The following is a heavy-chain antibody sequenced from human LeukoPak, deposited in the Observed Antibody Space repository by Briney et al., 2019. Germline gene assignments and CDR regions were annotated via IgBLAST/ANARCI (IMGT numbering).Heavy chain of an antibody. CDR2: NSSGSDYI. CDR3: ARGGTRFDS. V-gene: IGHV3-21*01. Sequence: GGSLRLSCAASGFTFSLYSMNWVRQAPGKGLEWVSSNSSGSDYIFYGDSLKGRFSISRDNAKNSLYLQMNSLRAEDTAVYYCARGGTRFDSWGQGTLVSVSS. J-gene: IGHJ5*01. D-gene: IGHD1-1*01. CDR1: GFTFSLYS.